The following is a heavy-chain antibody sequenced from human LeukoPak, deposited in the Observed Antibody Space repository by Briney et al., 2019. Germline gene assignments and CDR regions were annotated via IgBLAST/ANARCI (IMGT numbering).Heavy chain of an antibody. V-gene: IGHV3-74*01. D-gene: IGHD3-22*01. CDR3: ARDQGTYDTSGSGFDY. Sequence: GGSLRFSCAASGLSLSNYWMHWVRLVPGKGLVWVSRINRDGSSTTYADSVKGRFTVSRDNAKNTLYLQMNSLRAEDTAVYYCARDQGTYDTSGSGFDYWGQGTLVTVSS. J-gene: IGHJ4*02. CDR1: GLSLSNYW. CDR2: INRDGSST.